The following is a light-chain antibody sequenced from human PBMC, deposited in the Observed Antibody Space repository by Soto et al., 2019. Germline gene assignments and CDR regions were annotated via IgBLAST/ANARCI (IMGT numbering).Light chain of an antibody. CDR1: QSVSNNY. CDR2: GAS. Sequence: EIVLTQSPGTLSLSPGERATLSCRASQSVSNNYLAWYQQKPGQAPRLLIYGASSRATGIPDRFSGSGSGTDFTLTISRLQPEDFAVYYCQQYIDWPQTFGQGTKVDI. J-gene: IGKJ1*01. V-gene: IGKV3-20*01. CDR3: QQYIDWPQT.